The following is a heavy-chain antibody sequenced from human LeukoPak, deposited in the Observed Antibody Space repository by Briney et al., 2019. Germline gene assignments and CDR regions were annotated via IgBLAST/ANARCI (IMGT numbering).Heavy chain of an antibody. CDR3: VRVSWRGEIF. J-gene: IGHJ4*02. V-gene: IGHV3-48*03. D-gene: IGHD3-3*01. CDR2: IGKSGSPI. CDR1: GFTFSSYD. Sequence: GGSLRLSCTASGFTFSSYDMNWVRQAPGKGLEWVSSIGKSGSPIYYRDSVKGRFTISRDNAKKSLFLRLNNLRAEDTAIYYCVRVSWRGEIFWGQGTLVTVSS.